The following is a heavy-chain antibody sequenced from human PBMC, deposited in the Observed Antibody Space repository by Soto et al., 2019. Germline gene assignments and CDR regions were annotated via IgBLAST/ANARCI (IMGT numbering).Heavy chain of an antibody. CDR3: GRHLFSDV. V-gene: IGHV4-39*01. CDR2: IYSTENT. Sequence: SETLSLTCTVSGGSVSSNSYSWGWIRQSPGKGLEWIGIIYSTENTYYHPSLLSRVTISADTSMNEFSLKLTSVTAADTAVYYCGRHLFSDVWGQGTTVTVSS. J-gene: IGHJ6*02. D-gene: IGHD2-21*01. CDR1: GGSVSSNSYS.